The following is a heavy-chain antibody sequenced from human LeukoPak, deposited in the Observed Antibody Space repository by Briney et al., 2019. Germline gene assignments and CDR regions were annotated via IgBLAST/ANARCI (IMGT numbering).Heavy chain of an antibody. Sequence: SETLSLTCTVSGGSITSGSYYWGWIRQPPGKGLEWSGSIYYSGTTYYNPSLKSRVTISVDTSKIQFSLKLSSVTAADTAVYYCARQPGTFYYDRSVYKDGDFWVQGTLVTVSS. J-gene: IGHJ4*02. CDR1: GGSITSGSYY. CDR3: ARQPGTFYYDRSVYKDGDF. CDR2: IYYSGTT. V-gene: IGHV4-39*01. D-gene: IGHD3-22*01.